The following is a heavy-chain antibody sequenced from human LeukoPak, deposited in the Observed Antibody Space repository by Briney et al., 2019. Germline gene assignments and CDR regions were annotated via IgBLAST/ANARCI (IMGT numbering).Heavy chain of an antibody. Sequence: SETLSLTCNVSGGSVNNYYWSWIRQSPTKGLEWIGQIYYTGSANYNPSLKSRATISVDTSKNRLSLKLTSVTAADTAVYYCAREPSSNYFGLDVWGQGTTVTVSS. CDR1: GGSVNNYY. J-gene: IGHJ6*02. CDR2: IYYTGSA. V-gene: IGHV4-59*02. D-gene: IGHD4-11*01. CDR3: AREPSSNYFGLDV.